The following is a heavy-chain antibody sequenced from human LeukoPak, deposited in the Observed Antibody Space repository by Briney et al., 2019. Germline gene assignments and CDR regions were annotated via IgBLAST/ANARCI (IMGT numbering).Heavy chain of an antibody. CDR3: ARWYYYDSSGFSDAFDI. D-gene: IGHD3-22*01. V-gene: IGHV4-34*01. Sequence: KSSETLSLTCAVYGGSFSGYYWSWIRQPPGKGLEWIGEINHSGSTNCNPSLKSRVTISVDTSKNQFSLKLSSVTAADTAVYYCARWYYYDSSGFSDAFDIWGQGTMVTVSS. CDR2: INHSGST. J-gene: IGHJ3*02. CDR1: GGSFSGYY.